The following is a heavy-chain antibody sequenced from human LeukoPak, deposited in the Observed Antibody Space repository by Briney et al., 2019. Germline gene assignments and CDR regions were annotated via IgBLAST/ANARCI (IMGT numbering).Heavy chain of an antibody. CDR2: IKQDGSEK. D-gene: IGHD6-13*01. CDR1: GFTFSTYW. V-gene: IGHV3-7*01. J-gene: IGHJ4*02. Sequence: GRSLRLSCAASGFTFSTYWMSWVRQAPGKGLEWVANIKQDGSEKYYIDSVKGRFTISRDNAKNSLYLQMNSLRAEDTAMYYCARDSAGNDYWGQGTLVTVSS. CDR3: ARDSAGNDY.